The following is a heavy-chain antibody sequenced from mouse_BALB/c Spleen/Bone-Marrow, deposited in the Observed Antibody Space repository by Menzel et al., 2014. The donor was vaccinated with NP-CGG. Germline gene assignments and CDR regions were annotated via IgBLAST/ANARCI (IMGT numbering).Heavy chain of an antibody. CDR2: INPDSSTI. Sequence: EVKLMESGGGLVHPGGSLKLSCAALGFDFSRYWMGWVRQAPGKGLEWIGEINPDSSTINYTPSLKDKFIISRDNAKNTLYLQMSKVRSEDTALYYCSRLGYYGGFAYWGQGTLVTVSA. CDR3: SRLGYYGGFAY. J-gene: IGHJ3*01. CDR1: GFDFSRYW. D-gene: IGHD2-3*01. V-gene: IGHV4-1*02.